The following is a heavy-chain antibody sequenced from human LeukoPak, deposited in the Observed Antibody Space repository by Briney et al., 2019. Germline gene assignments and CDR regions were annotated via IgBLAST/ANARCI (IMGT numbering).Heavy chain of an antibody. J-gene: IGHJ4*02. CDR2: ILFDGSHK. CDR3: ASEGDYGDYVSKSFDY. CDR1: RLTFSSPG. D-gene: IGHD4-17*01. Sequence: GGSLRLSCAASRLTFSSPGMHWVRQAAGNGLEWVAFILFDGSHKYYADSVKGRFTISRDNSKNTLYLQRNSLRGEDTAVYYCASEGDYGDYVSKSFDYWGQGTLVTVSS. V-gene: IGHV3-30*02.